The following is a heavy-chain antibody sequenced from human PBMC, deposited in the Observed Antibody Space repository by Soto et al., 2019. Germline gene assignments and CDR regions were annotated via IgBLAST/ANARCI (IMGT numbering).Heavy chain of an antibody. CDR2: IIPILGIA. D-gene: IGHD1-26*01. CDR3: ARGRNGGYFDY. V-gene: IGHV1-69*02. J-gene: IGHJ4*02. Sequence: QVQLVQSGAEVKKPGSSVKVSCKASGGTFSSYTISWVRQAPGQGLEWMGRIIPILGIANYAQKVQGRVTITADKSTSTAYMELSSLRSEDTAVYYCARGRNGGYFDYWGQGTLVTVSS. CDR1: GGTFSSYT.